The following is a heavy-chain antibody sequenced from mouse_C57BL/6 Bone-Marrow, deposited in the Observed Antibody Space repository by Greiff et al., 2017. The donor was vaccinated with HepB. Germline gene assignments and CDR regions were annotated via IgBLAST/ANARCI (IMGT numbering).Heavy chain of an antibody. D-gene: IGHD2-4*01. Sequence: QVQLQQSGAELVRPGASVTLSCKASGYTFTDYEMHWVKQTPVHGLEWIGAIDPETGGTAYNQKFKGKAILTADKSSSTAYMELRSLTSEDSAVYYCTHYDQAWFAYWGQGTLVTVSA. J-gene: IGHJ3*01. CDR1: GYTFTDYE. CDR2: IDPETGGT. V-gene: IGHV1-15*01. CDR3: THYDQAWFAY.